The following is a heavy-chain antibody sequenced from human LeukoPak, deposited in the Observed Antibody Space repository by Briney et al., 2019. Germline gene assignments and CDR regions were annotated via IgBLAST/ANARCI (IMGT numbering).Heavy chain of an antibody. CDR1: RYTFTGYY. J-gene: IGHJ5*02. D-gene: IGHD6-13*01. Sequence: ASVKVSCKASRYTFTGYYMHWVRQAPGQGLEWMGWINPNSGGTNYAQKFQGRVTMTRDTSISTAYMELSRLRSDDTAVYYCAREGVAAAVSGNWFDPWGQGTLVTVSS. CDR2: INPNSGGT. CDR3: AREGVAAAVSGNWFDP. V-gene: IGHV1-2*02.